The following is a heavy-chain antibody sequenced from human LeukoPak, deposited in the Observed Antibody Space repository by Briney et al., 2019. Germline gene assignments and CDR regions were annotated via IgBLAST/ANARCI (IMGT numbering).Heavy chain of an antibody. Sequence: PSQTLSLTCTVSGGSISSGNYYWGWIRQPPGKGLEWIGNIYYSRSTYYNPSLKSRVAISVDTSKNQFSLKLSSVTAADTAAYYCARSRDWDMRHTDCWGQGTLVTVSS. CDR1: GGSISSGNYY. CDR3: ARSRDWDMRHTDC. CDR2: IYYSRST. V-gene: IGHV4-39*01. D-gene: IGHD2-21*02. J-gene: IGHJ4*02.